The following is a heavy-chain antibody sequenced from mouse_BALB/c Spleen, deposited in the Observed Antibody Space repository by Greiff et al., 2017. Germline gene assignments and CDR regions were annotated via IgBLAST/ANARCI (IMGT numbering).Heavy chain of an antibody. CDR3: ARPPHCYGSSHEYFDV. D-gene: IGHD1-1*01. CDR1: GYTFTSYT. J-gene: IGHJ1*01. V-gene: IGHV1-4*02. Sequence: VQLQESAAELARPGASVKMSCKVSGYTFTSYTMYWVKQRPGQGLEWIGYINPSSGYTEYNQKFKDKTTLTADKSSSTAYMQLSSLTSEDSAVYYCARPPHCYGSSHEYFDVWGAGTTVTVSS. CDR2: INPSSGYT.